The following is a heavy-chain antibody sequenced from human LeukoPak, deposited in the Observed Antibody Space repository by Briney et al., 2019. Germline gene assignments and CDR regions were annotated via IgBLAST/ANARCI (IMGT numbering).Heavy chain of an antibody. CDR3: AREMGYGCSCQPN. Sequence: PGGSLRLSCADSGFTFSSYSVNWVRQALRRGVEWVSSISSSSSYIYYADSVKGRFTISSDNAKNSLYLQMNSLRAEDTAVYYCAREMGYGCSCQPNWGQGTLVSVPS. CDR2: ISSSSSYI. J-gene: IGHJ4*02. CDR1: GFTFSSYS. D-gene: IGHD5-18*01. V-gene: IGHV3-21*01.